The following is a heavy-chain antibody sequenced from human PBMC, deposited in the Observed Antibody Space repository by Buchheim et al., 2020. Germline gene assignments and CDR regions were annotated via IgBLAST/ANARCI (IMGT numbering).Heavy chain of an antibody. CDR2: IKQDGSEK. V-gene: IGHV3-7*01. J-gene: IGHJ4*02. CDR3: ARDFCGGDCYLFDY. D-gene: IGHD2-21*02. Sequence: EVQLVESGGDLVQPGGSLRLSCVASGLTFNTYWMNWVRQAPGKGLEWVAKIKQDGSEKYYVDSVKGRFTISRDNAKNSLYLHMNSLRAEDTAVYYCARDFCGGDCYLFDYWGQGTL. CDR1: GLTFNTYW.